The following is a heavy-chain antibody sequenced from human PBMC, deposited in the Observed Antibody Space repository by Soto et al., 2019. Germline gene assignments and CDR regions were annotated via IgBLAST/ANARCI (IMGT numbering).Heavy chain of an antibody. CDR2: INHSGST. J-gene: IGHJ4*02. V-gene: IGHV4-34*01. CDR1: GGSFSGYY. Sequence: SETLSLTCAVYGGSFSGYYWSWIRQPPGKGLEWIGEINHSGSTNYNPSLKSRVTISVDTSKNQFSLKLSSVTAADTAVYYCASVSGWYSDYWGQGTLVIVSS. D-gene: IGHD6-19*01. CDR3: ASVSGWYSDY.